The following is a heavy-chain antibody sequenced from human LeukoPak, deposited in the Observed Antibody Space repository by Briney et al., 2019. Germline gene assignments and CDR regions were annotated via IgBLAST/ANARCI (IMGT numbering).Heavy chain of an antibody. Sequence: GGSLRLSCAASGFTFSSYGMSWVRQAPGKGLEWVSAITATSSSTHDADSVQGRFTISRDNSKNTLYLQMNSLRAEDTAVYYCAKCYGDYYSYYYYYMDVWGKGTTVTVSS. J-gene: IGHJ6*03. D-gene: IGHD4-17*01. CDR1: GFTFSSYG. CDR2: ITATSSST. V-gene: IGHV3-23*01. CDR3: AKCYGDYYSYYYYYMDV.